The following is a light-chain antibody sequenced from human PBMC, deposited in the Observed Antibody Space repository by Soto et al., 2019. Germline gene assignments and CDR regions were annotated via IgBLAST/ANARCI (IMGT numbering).Light chain of an antibody. J-gene: IGKJ4*01. V-gene: IGKV3-11*01. CDR3: QQRSRT. CDR2: DAS. CDR1: ESVSRY. Sequence: EIVLTQSPATLSLSPGETATLSCRASESVSRYLAWYQQKPGQAPRLLIYDASNRANGIPTRFSGSGSGTDFTLTISSLEPDDFAVYYCQQRSRTFGGGTKVEI.